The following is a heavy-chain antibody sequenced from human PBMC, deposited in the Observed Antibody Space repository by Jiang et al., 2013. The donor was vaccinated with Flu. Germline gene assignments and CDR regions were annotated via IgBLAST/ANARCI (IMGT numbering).Heavy chain of an antibody. J-gene: IGHJ4*02. CDR3: ARGVAAEF. CDR2: IYYSGST. D-gene: IGHD2-15*01. CDR1: GVSMRSYY. Sequence: CTVSGVSMRSYYWSWIRQPPGKGLEWIGHIYYSGSTNYNPSLKSRVTISVDTAKNQFSLKLRSVTAADTAVYYCARGVAAEFWGQGTLVTVSS. V-gene: IGHV4-59*01.